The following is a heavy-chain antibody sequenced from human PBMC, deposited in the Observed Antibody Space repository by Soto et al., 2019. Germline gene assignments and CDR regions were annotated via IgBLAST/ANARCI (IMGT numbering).Heavy chain of an antibody. D-gene: IGHD2-15*01. V-gene: IGHV1-69*04. CDR3: ARELGVPVAATQFDY. J-gene: IGHJ4*02. Sequence: SVKVSCKASGGTFSSYTISWVRQAPGQGLEWMGRIIPILGIANYAQKFQGRVTITADKSTSTAYMELSSLRSEDTAVYYCARELGVPVAATQFDYWGQGTLVTVSS. CDR1: GGTFSSYT. CDR2: IIPILGIA.